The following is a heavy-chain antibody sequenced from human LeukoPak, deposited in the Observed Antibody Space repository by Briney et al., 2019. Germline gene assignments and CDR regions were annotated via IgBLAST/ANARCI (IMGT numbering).Heavy chain of an antibody. CDR2: ISDDGSKT. Sequence: PGRSLRLSCAASGFTFSSHGMHWVRQAPGKGLEWVAVISDDGSKTYYADSVKGRFTLSRDNSKNTLYLQMNSLRTEDTAVYYCAKDKISVAESIAYWGQGTLVTVSS. D-gene: IGHD6-19*01. J-gene: IGHJ4*02. V-gene: IGHV3-30*18. CDR1: GFTFSSHG. CDR3: AKDKISVAESIAY.